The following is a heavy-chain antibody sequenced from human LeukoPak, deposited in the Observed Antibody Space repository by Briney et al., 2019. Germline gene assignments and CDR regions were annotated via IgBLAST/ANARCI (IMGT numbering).Heavy chain of an antibody. CDR1: GYTFRNFA. V-gene: IGHV3-23*01. J-gene: IGHJ5*02. CDR2: LSHGGTRT. D-gene: IGHD1-26*01. Sequence: GGSLRLSCAASGYTFRNFAMSWVRQAPGKGLEWVSGLSHGGTRTFYAASVKGRFTISRDDSNSTLFLQMDNLRVEDTATYYCAKDIELFMSWGQGTLVIVSS. CDR3: AKDIELFMS.